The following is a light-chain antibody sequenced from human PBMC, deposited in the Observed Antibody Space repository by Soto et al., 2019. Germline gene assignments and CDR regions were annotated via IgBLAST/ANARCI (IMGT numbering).Light chain of an antibody. J-gene: IGLJ1*01. Sequence: QLVLTQPPSASASLGASVTLTCTVTGGHTNYAIAWHQQSPGKGPRYLMTVNFRGAHNKGAGIPDRFSGSSTGAERYLTISPLQSGDEAVYCCQSWGSGIHVFGPGTKLTVL. CDR3: QSWGSGIHV. V-gene: IGLV4-69*01. CDR1: GGHTNYA. CDR2: VNFRGAH.